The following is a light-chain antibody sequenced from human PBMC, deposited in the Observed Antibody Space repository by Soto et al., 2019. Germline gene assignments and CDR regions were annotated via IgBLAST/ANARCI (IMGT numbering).Light chain of an antibody. J-gene: IGKJ2*01. CDR2: TAS. Sequence: DIQMTQSPSSLSASVGDRVTITCRASQSIDSYLNWYQQKPGKAPKLLIYTASNLQSGVPSRFGGSGFGTDFTLTISSLQPEDFATYYCQQSYSTLYTFGQGTKLETK. V-gene: IGKV1-39*01. CDR3: QQSYSTLYT. CDR1: QSIDSY.